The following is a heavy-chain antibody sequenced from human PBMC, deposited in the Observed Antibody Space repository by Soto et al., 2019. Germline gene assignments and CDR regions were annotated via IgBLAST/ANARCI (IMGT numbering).Heavy chain of an antibody. V-gene: IGHV4-31*03. CDR1: GGSISSGGYY. CDR2: IYYSGST. CDR3: ARGVVAASGWFDP. D-gene: IGHD2-15*01. Sequence: SETLSLTCTVSGGSISSGGYYWSWIRQHPGKGLEWIGYIYYSGSTYYNPSLKSRVTISVDTSKNQFSLKLSSVTAADTAVYYCARGVVAASGWFDPWGQGTLVTAPQ. J-gene: IGHJ5*02.